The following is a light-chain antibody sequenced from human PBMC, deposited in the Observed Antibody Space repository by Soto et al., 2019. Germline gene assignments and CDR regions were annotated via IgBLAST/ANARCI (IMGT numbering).Light chain of an antibody. CDR2: EVT. J-gene: IGLJ1*01. V-gene: IGLV2-14*01. Sequence: QSVLTQPAPVSGSPGQSITISCNGTSSDVRGYNYVCWYQQYPGKAANLMIYEVTHRPSGVSNRFSGSKSGNTASLTIPGLQAEDEANYYCSSYRGTSVYVCGAETKVTGL. CDR3: SSYRGTSVYV. CDR1: SSDVRGYNY.